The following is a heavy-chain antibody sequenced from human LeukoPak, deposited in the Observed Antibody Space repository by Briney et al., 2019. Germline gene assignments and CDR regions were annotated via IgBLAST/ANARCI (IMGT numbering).Heavy chain of an antibody. D-gene: IGHD3-10*01. CDR2: IYYSGST. CDR3: ASTMVRGVIKSFDY. CDR1: GGSISSSSYY. V-gene: IGHV4-39*01. Sequence: SETLSLTCTVSGGSISSSSYYWGWIRQPPGKGLEWIGSIYYSGSTYYNPSLKSRVTISVDTSKNQFSLKLRSVTAADTAVYYCASTMVRGVIKSFDYWGQGTLVTVSS. J-gene: IGHJ4*02.